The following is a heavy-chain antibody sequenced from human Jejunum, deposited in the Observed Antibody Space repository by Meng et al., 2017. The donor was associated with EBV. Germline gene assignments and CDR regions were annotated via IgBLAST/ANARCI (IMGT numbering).Heavy chain of an antibody. D-gene: IGHD3-3*01. V-gene: IGHV4-4*02. CDR3: ARYGSGYFPALWY. CDR1: GDSISSRNG. J-gene: IGHJ4*02. Sequence: QGQPQESGPGLVKPSGTLSLTCAVSGDSISSRNGCSWVRQPPGKGLGWSGESYHSGSTNYNPSLKSRVTISLDKSKNQFSLKLSSVTAADTAVYYCARYGSGYFPALWYWGQGTLVTVSS. CDR2: SYHSGST.